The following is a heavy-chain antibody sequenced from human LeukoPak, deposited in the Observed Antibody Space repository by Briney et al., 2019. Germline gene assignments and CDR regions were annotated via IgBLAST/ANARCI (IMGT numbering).Heavy chain of an antibody. V-gene: IGHV3-7*03. J-gene: IGHJ4*02. CDR1: GFTFSRYW. D-gene: IGHD3-22*01. Sequence: GGSLRLSCAASGFTFSRYWMTWVRQAPGKGLEWVANIKQDGSKKNYVDSVKGRFTISRDNAKNSLYLQMNSLRAEDTAVYYCATPLDYYDSSGYHQGGDWGQGPLVTVSS. CDR3: ATPLDYYDSSGYHQGGD. CDR2: IKQDGSKK.